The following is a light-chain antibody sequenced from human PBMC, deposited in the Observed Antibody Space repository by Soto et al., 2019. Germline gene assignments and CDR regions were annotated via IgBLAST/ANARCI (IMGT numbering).Light chain of an antibody. CDR1: QSIGTS. CDR2: GIF. V-gene: IGKV1-39*01. J-gene: IGKJ2*01. CDR3: QQNASTPPT. Sequence: DIQMTQSPSSLSASIGDRVTITCRASQSIGTSLNWYQQKPGKAPKLLIYGIFTLQGGGPSRFSGRGSGTDFALTISSLPPEDFAVYYCQQNASTPPTFGQGTEVEMK.